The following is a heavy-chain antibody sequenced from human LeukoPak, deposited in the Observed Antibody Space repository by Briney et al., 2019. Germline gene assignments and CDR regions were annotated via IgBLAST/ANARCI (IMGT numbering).Heavy chain of an antibody. D-gene: IGHD2-15*01. CDR3: ARGPLGYCSGGSCWVYYFDY. J-gene: IGHJ4*02. CDR1: GFTFSSYE. V-gene: IGHV3-48*03. Sequence: GGSLRLSCAASGFTFSSYEINWVRQAPGKGLEWVSYISSSGSTIYYADSVKGRFTISRDNAKNSLYLQMNSLRAEDTAVYYCARGPLGYCSGGSCWVYYFDYWGQGTLVTVSS. CDR2: ISSSGSTI.